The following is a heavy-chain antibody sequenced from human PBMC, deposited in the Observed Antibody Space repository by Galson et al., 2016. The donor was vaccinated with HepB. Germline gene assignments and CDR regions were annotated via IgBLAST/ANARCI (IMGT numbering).Heavy chain of an antibody. J-gene: IGHJ6*02. CDR1: GGTLRSDG. CDR2: IIPILDAT. V-gene: IGHV1-69*13. D-gene: IGHD5-12*01. Sequence: SVKVSCKASGGTLRSDGISWVRQAPGQGLEWMGGIIPILDATNYAQKFQDRVTFTAEASTDTAYMELSNLRSDDTAIYYCARDRGVIVATTDFFYYSGMDDWGQGTAVTVSS. CDR3: ARDRGVIVATTDFFYYSGMDD.